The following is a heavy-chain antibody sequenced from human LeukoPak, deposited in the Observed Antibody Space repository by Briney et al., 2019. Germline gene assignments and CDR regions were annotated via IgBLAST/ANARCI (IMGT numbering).Heavy chain of an antibody. D-gene: IGHD6-19*01. CDR1: GFTFSSYG. CDR2: IWYDGSNK. Sequence: GGSLRLSCAASGFTFSSYGMHWVRQAPGKGLEWVAVIWYDGSNKYYADSVKGRFTISRDNSKDTLYLQMNSLRAEDTAVYYCAKDTRGIAVADNFDYWGQGTLVTVSS. CDR3: AKDTRGIAVADNFDY. V-gene: IGHV3-33*06. J-gene: IGHJ4*02.